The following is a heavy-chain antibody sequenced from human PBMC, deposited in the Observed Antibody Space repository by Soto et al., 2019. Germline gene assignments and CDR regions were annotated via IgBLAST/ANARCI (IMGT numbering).Heavy chain of an antibody. V-gene: IGHV1-18*01. CDR1: GYTFTSYG. Sequence: QVQLVQSGAEVKKPGASVKVSCKASGYTFTSYGISWVRQAPGQGLEWMGWISAYNGNTNYAQKLQGRVTMTTDTSTSTAYMELRSLKSDDTAVYYCARDFYFDWFRENHFDYWGQGTLVTVSS. CDR2: ISAYNGNT. D-gene: IGHD3-9*01. J-gene: IGHJ4*02. CDR3: ARDFYFDWFRENHFDY.